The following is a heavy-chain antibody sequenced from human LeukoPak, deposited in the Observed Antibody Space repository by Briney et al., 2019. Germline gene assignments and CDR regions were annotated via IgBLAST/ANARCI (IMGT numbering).Heavy chain of an antibody. V-gene: IGHV4-31*03. D-gene: IGHD3-22*01. J-gene: IGHJ4*02. Sequence: PSQTLSLTCTVSGGSISSGGYYWSWIRQHPGKGLEWIGYIYYSESSYYNPSLKSRVTISVDTSKNQFSLRLGSVTAADTAVYFCAREGASYYDSSGYYEGTDCWGQGTLVTVSS. CDR1: GGSISSGGYY. CDR2: IYYSESS. CDR3: AREGASYYDSSGYYEGTDC.